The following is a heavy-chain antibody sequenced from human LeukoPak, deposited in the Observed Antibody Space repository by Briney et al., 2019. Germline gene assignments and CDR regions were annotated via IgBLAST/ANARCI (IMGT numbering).Heavy chain of an antibody. CDR1: GYSFTSFW. Sequence: GESLKISCKGSGYSFTSFWIAWVRQMPGKGLEWMGIIYPGDSDTRYSPSLEGQVTFSADKSISTAYLQWSSLKASDTAMYYCARGRYSGTYLSYFDYWAQGTLVTVSS. J-gene: IGHJ4*02. CDR2: IYPGDSDT. D-gene: IGHD1-26*01. CDR3: ARGRYSGTYLSYFDY. V-gene: IGHV5-51*01.